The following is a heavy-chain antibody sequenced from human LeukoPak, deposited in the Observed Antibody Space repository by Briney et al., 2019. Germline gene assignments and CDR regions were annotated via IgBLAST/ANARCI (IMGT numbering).Heavy chain of an antibody. J-gene: IGHJ4*02. CDR1: GFTLSSYW. CDR3: ARDLSGYSDY. D-gene: IGHD2-15*01. V-gene: IGHV3-74*01. CDR2: ISNADGSIT. Sequence: QPGGSLRLSCAASGFTLSSYWLHWVRQALGKGLVWVSRISNADGSITDYADSVRGRFTISRDTAKNTLYLEMNSLGAEDTAVYYCARDLSGYSDYWGQGTLVSVSS.